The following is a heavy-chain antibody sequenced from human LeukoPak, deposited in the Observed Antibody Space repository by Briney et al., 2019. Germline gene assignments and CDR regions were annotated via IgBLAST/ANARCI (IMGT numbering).Heavy chain of an antibody. D-gene: IGHD1-1*01. CDR1: GGTSSSYA. Sequence: SVKVSCKASGGTSSSYAISWVRQAPGQGLEWMGRIIPIFGTANYAQKFQGRVTITTDESTSTAYMELSSLRSEDTAVYYCARDSRYNWNDGWFDPWGQGTLVTVSS. V-gene: IGHV1-69*05. CDR3: ARDSRYNWNDGWFDP. J-gene: IGHJ5*02. CDR2: IIPIFGTA.